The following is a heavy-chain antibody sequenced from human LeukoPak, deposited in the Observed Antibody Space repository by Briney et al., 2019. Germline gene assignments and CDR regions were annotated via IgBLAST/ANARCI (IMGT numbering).Heavy chain of an antibody. CDR1: GFSLNNYA. CDR3: AKASSSWYSDFDY. Sequence: PGESVKRSCAASGFSLNNYAMNWARQATGKGLEWVSAISASGGTTYNSNSVKGRFTISRDSAKNTIYLQINSLRAEDSAVYYCAKASSSWYSDFDYWGRGTLVTVSS. D-gene: IGHD6-13*01. CDR2: ISASGGTT. V-gene: IGHV3-23*01. J-gene: IGHJ4*02.